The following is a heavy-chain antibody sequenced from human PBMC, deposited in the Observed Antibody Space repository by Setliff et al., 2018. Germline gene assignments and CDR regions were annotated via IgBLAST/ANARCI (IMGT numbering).Heavy chain of an antibody. CDR2: IHYSGST. D-gene: IGHD3-9*01. V-gene: IGHV4-30-4*08. CDR1: GASISSGDYY. CDR3: ARHTISIVDV. J-gene: IGHJ6*03. Sequence: SETLSLTCTVSGASISSGDYYWNWIRQPPGRGLEWIGFIHYSGSTYYNPSLKSRLTISVDTSKNQFSLKLSSVTAADTAVYYCARHTISIVDVWGKGTTVTVS.